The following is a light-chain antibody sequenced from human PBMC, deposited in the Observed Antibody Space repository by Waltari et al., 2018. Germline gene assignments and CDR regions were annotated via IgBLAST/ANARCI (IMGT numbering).Light chain of an antibody. CDR3: QQYRTFHWT. V-gene: IGKV1-5*03. CDR2: KSS. J-gene: IGKJ1*01. CDR1: ENINNW. Sequence: DIQMTQSPSTLSAYVGDRVTVTCRASENINNWLAWYQQKPGKAPSLLIYKSSSLQTGVPGRFSGSGSGTEFTLTINSLQLDDSATYHCQQYRTFHWTFGQGTKVEIK.